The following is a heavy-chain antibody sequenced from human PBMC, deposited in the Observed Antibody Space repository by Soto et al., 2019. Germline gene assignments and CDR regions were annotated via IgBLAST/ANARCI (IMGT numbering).Heavy chain of an antibody. V-gene: IGHV2-5*01. D-gene: IGHD3-22*01. CDR2: IYWNDDK. CDR3: AHSPFYDRSGYPDY. Sequence: SGPTLVNPTQTLALTCTFSGFSLSSSGVGVGWIRQPPGKALEWLALIYWNDDKRYSPSLKTRLTISKDTSKNQVVLTMTNMDPADAGTYYRAHSPFYDRSGYPDYWGEGTLVTVSS. J-gene: IGHJ4*02. CDR1: GFSLSSSGVG.